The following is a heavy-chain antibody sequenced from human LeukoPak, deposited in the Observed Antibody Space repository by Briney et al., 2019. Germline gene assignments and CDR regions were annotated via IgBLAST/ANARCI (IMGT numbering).Heavy chain of an antibody. J-gene: IGHJ4*02. Sequence: GGSLRLSCTASGFTFSTYAMNWVRQAPGKGLEWVSAISGSGAKTYYADFVKGRFTISRDNSKNTLYLQMNSLRAEDTAVYYCAKEYSGSFSPFPSYFDYWGQGTLVTVSS. CDR3: AKEYSGSFSPFPSYFDY. D-gene: IGHD1-26*01. V-gene: IGHV3-23*01. CDR1: GFTFSTYA. CDR2: ISGSGAKT.